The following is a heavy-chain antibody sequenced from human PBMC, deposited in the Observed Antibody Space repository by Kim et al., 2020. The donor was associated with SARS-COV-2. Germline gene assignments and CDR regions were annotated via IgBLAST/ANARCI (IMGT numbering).Heavy chain of an antibody. J-gene: IGHJ1*01. CDR1: GYTFTGYY. D-gene: IGHD6-19*01. CDR3: ARADRVAGRMGYFQH. Sequence: ASVKVSCKASGYTFTGYYMHWVRQAPGQGLEWMGWINPNSGGTNYAQKFQGRVTMTRDTSISTAYMELSRLRSDDTAVYYCARADRVAGRMGYFQHWGQGTLVTVSS. CDR2: INPNSGGT. V-gene: IGHV1-2*02.